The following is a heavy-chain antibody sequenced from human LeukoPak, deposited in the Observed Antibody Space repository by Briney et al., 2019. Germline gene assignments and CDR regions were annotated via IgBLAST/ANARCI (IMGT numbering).Heavy chain of an antibody. D-gene: IGHD2-15*01. Sequence: SETLSLTCTVSGGSISSYYWSWIRQPPGKGLEWIGHIYYSGSTNYNPSLKSRVTISVDTSKNQFSLKLSSVTAADTAVYYCAREPIGYCSGGSCYSGLYYFDYWGQGTLVTVSS. CDR3: AREPIGYCSGGSCYSGLYYFDY. V-gene: IGHV4-59*01. CDR1: GGSISSYY. J-gene: IGHJ4*02. CDR2: IYYSGST.